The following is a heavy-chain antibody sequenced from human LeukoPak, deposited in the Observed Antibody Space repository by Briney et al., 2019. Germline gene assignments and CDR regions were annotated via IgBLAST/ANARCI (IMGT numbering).Heavy chain of an antibody. CDR2: IYYSGST. Sequence: MASETLSLTCTVSGGSISSSSYYWGWIRQPPGKGLEWIGSIYYSGSTYYNPSLKSRVTISVDTSKNQFSLKLSSMTAAGTAVYYCARMIRDSSSWKDYWGQGTLVTVSS. V-gene: IGHV4-39*01. CDR3: ARMIRDSSSWKDY. J-gene: IGHJ4*02. D-gene: IGHD6-13*01. CDR1: GGSISSSSYY.